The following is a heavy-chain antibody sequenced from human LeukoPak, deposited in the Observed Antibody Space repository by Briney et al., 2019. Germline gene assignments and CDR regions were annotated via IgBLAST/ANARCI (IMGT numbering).Heavy chain of an antibody. CDR1: GFTFGSYW. D-gene: IGHD6-13*01. CDR3: AREGQQRGGLDY. J-gene: IGHJ4*02. Sequence: GGSLRLSCVASGFTFGSYWMTWVRQAPGKGLEWVANIQPDGSQGLYVDSVKGRFIISRDNAKKSLYLQMNSLRAEDTAVYYCAREGQQRGGLDYWGQGTLVTVSS. CDR2: IQPDGSQG. V-gene: IGHV3-7*01.